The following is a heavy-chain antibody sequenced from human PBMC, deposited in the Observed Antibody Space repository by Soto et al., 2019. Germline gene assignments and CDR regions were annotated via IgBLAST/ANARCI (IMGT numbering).Heavy chain of an antibody. CDR1: GTRLNPYA. Sequence: PRGSLRLSCPFSGTRLNPYAMIKVRQAPGKGLEWVSSISLGGTDTYYAASAKGRFTVSREISMNTLYLQMNSLRGEDASIDYCAKDLGSSPPSGCGAQGNPVAV. J-gene: IGHJ4*02. CDR2: ISLGGTDT. V-gene: IGHV3-23*01. D-gene: IGHD6-25*01. CDR3: AKDLGSSPPSGC.